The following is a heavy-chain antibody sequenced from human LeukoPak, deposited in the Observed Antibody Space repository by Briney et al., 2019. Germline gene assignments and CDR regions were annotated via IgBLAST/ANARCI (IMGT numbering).Heavy chain of an antibody. D-gene: IGHD1-26*01. CDR3: ARGSGSYYGFDY. CDR2: IIPIIGTA. J-gene: IGHJ4*02. CDR1: GGTFSSYA. Sequence: SVKVSCKASGGTFSSYAISWVRQAPGQGLEWMGGIIPIIGTANYAQKFQGRVTITADESTSTAYMELSSLRSEDTAVYYCARGSGSYYGFDYWGQGTLVTVSS. V-gene: IGHV1-69*13.